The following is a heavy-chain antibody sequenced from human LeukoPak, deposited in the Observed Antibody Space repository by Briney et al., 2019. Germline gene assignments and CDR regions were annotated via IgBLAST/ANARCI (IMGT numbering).Heavy chain of an antibody. CDR3: ARDGDSSSLHYYYYYMDV. V-gene: IGHV3-30-3*01. J-gene: IGHJ6*03. CDR2: ISYDGSNK. D-gene: IGHD6-6*01. CDR1: GFTFSSYA. Sequence: GGSLRLSCAASGFTFSSYAMHWVRQAPGKGLEWVAVISYDGSNKYYADSVKGRFTISRDNSKNTLYLQMNSLRAEDTAVYYCARDGDSSSLHYYYYYMDVWGKGTTVTVSS.